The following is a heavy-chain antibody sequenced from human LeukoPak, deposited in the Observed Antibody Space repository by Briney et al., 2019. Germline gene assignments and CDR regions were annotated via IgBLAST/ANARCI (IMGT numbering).Heavy chain of an antibody. CDR1: GFTFSTYA. V-gene: IGHV3-23*01. J-gene: IGHJ4*02. D-gene: IGHD6-13*01. Sequence: PGGSLRLSCAASGFTFSTYAMSWVRQAPGKGLEWVSTISGNGGTTYYADSVKGRFTISRDNSKNTLYLQMNSLRVEGTAVYYCAKPPPDSSSWLFDYCGQGTLVTVSS. CDR3: AKPPPDSSSWLFDY. CDR2: ISGNGGTT.